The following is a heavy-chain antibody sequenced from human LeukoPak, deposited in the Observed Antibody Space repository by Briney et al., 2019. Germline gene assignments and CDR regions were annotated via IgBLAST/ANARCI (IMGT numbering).Heavy chain of an antibody. D-gene: IGHD2-21*01. V-gene: IGHV4-59*01. J-gene: IGHJ4*02. CDR1: GGSISNYY. CDR2: IYYSGST. Sequence: PSETLSLTCSVSGGSISNYYWSWIRQPPGKGLEWIGDIYYSGSTKYKSSLKSRVTISVQTSNNQLYLKMSSVTAADTAVYYCARSSSILTIPTFDYWGRGTLVTVSS. CDR3: ARSSSILTIPTFDY.